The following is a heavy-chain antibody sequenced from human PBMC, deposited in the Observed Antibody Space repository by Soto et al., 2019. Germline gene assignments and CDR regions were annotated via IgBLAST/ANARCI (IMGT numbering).Heavy chain of an antibody. Sequence: QVQLQESGPGLVKPSQTLSLTCTVSGASISGGGYYWSWIRQHPGKGLEWIGYIYYSGSTYYSPSLKSRVSISVDTSKNQFSLKLSSVTAADTAVYYCARGGRWLQYWYFDLWGPGTLVTVSS. CDR1: GASISGGGYY. CDR2: IYYSGST. CDR3: ARGGRWLQYWYFDL. J-gene: IGHJ2*01. D-gene: IGHD5-12*01. V-gene: IGHV4-31*03.